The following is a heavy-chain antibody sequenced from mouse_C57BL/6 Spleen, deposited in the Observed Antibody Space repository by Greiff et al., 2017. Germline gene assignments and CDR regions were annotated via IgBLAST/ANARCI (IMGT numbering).Heavy chain of an antibody. J-gene: IGHJ4*01. CDR3: ARFDYDGYYAMDY. CDR1: GYTFTSYW. D-gene: IGHD2-4*01. V-gene: IGHV1-64*01. CDR2: IHPNSGST. Sequence: VQLQQPGAELVKPGASVKLSCKASGYTFTSYWMHWVKQRPGQGLEWIGMIHPNSGSTNYNEKFKSKATLTVDKSSSTAYMQLSSLTSEDSAVYYCARFDYDGYYAMDYWGQGTSVTVSS.